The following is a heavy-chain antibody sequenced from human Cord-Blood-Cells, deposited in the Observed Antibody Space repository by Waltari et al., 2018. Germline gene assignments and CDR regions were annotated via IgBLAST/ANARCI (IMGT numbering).Heavy chain of an antibody. CDR3: ARHAVAAAAYDY. CDR1: GFTFSSYG. V-gene: IGHV3-33*01. CDR2: IWYDGSNK. J-gene: IGHJ4*02. Sequence: QVQLVESGGGVVQPGRSLRLSCAASGFTFSSYGKHWVRQAPGKGLEWVAVIWYDGSNKYYADSVKGRFTISRDNSKNTLYLQMNSLRAEDTAVYYCARHAVAAAAYDYWGQGTLVTVSS. D-gene: IGHD6-13*01.